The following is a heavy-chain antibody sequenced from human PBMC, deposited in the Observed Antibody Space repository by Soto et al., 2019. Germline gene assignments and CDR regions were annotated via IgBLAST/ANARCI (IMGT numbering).Heavy chain of an antibody. D-gene: IGHD2-2*01. Sequence: QVQLVQSGAEVKKPGSSVKVSCKASGGTFSSYAISWVRQAPGQGLEWMGGIIPIFGTANYAQKFQGRVTITADESTSTAYMELSSLRSEDTAVYYCATLGYCISTSCLHGNYYYYGMDVWGQGTTVTVSS. CDR3: ATLGYCISTSCLHGNYYYYGMDV. V-gene: IGHV1-69*12. CDR1: GGTFSSYA. CDR2: IIPIFGTA. J-gene: IGHJ6*02.